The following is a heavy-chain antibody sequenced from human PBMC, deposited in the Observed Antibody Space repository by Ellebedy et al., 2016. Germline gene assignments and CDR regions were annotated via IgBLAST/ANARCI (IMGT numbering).Heavy chain of an antibody. V-gene: IGHV3-33*01. CDR3: AREGGSGSYYQLDV. D-gene: IGHD3-10*01. Sequence: GGSLRLSXAASGFTFSSYGMHWVRQAPGKGLEWVAVIWYDGSNKYYADSVKGRFTISRDNSKNTLYLQMNSLRAEDTAVYYCAREGGSGSYYQLDVWGKGTTVTVSS. CDR2: IWYDGSNK. J-gene: IGHJ6*04. CDR1: GFTFSSYG.